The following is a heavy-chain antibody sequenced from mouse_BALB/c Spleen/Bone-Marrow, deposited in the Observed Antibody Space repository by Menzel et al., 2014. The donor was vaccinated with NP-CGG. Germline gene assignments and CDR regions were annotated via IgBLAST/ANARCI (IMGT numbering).Heavy chain of an antibody. Sequence: EVKLVESGGGLVQPGGSLRLPCATSGFTFTDYYMSWVRQPPGKALEWLGFIRNKANGYTTEYSASVKGRFTISRDNSQSILYLQMNTLRAEDSATYYCARALIVFDYWGQGTTLTVSS. CDR1: GFTFTDYY. CDR2: IRNKANGYTT. V-gene: IGHV7-3*02. CDR3: ARALIVFDY. J-gene: IGHJ2*01.